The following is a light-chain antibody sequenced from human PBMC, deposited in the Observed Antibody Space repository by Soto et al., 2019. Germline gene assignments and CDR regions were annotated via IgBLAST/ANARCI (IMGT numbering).Light chain of an antibody. CDR2: GIS. Sequence: IVLTQSRGALSLSPGERATLFCRASQSVTSNYFAWYQQKPGQAPRLLIYGISDRATGIPDRFSGSGSGTDFTLTISRLEPEDFAVYYCEQYGSSPWTFGQGTKVDIK. V-gene: IGKV3-20*01. CDR1: QSVTSNY. CDR3: EQYGSSPWT. J-gene: IGKJ1*01.